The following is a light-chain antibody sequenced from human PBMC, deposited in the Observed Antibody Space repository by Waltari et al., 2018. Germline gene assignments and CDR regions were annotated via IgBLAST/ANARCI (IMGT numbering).Light chain of an antibody. CDR3: QQRSNWPYT. V-gene: IGKV3-11*01. CDR1: QPVRSY. J-gene: IGKJ2*01. CDR2: DAS. Sequence: EIVLTQSPATLSLSPGERATLSCRASQPVRSYLAWYQQKPGQAPRPLIFDASSRAPGIPAKFSGSGSGTDFTLTVSNLEPEDFAVYYCQQRSNWPYTFGQGNRVEIK.